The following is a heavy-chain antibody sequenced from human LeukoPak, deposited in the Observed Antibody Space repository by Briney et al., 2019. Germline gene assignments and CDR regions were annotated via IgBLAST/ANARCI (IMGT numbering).Heavy chain of an antibody. J-gene: IGHJ4*02. CDR3: AREGSGGSYEDYFDY. Sequence: ASVKVSCKASGYTFTSYGISWVRQAPGQGLEWMGWISAYNGNTNYAQKLQGRVTMTTDTSTSTAYMELRSLRSDDTAVYYCAREGSGGSYEDYFDYWGQGTLVTVSS. V-gene: IGHV1-18*01. CDR2: ISAYNGNT. CDR1: GYTFTSYG. D-gene: IGHD1-26*01.